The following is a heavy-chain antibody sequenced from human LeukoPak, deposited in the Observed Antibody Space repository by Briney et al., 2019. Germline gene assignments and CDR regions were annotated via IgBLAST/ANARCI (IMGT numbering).Heavy chain of an antibody. J-gene: IGHJ4*02. CDR3: AQWSRYFDY. D-gene: IGHD1-26*01. V-gene: IGHV3-23*01. CDR2: ISGSGYST. Sequence: PGGSLRLSCVASGFTFYNYAMTWVRQAPGKGLEWVSAISGSGYSTYYADSVKGRFTISRDNSKNTLYLQMNSLRAEDTALYFCAQWSRYFDYWGQGTLVTVSS. CDR1: GFTFYNYA.